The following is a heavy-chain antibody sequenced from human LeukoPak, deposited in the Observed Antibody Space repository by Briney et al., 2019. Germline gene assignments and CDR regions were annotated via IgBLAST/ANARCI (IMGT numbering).Heavy chain of an antibody. CDR1: GYTFTRYY. CDR3: ARDADYGDLLLEAGGWFDP. V-gene: IGHV1-2*02. D-gene: IGHD4-17*01. J-gene: IGHJ5*02. CDR2: INPIRGGT. Sequence: ASVKVSCKASGYTFTRYYMQWVRQAPGQGLEWMGWINPIRGGTNYAQKFQGRVTMTRDTSIGTAYMQLSRLRSDDTAVYYCARDADYGDLLLEAGGWFDPWGEGTLVSVSS.